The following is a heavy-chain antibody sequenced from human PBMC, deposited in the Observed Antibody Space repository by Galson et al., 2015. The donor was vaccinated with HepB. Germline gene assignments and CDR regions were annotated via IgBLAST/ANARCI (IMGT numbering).Heavy chain of an antibody. J-gene: IGHJ6*02. CDR2: INTGNGNS. D-gene: IGHD3-3*01. CDR1: GYTFTSFA. Sequence: SVKVSCKASGYTFTSFAIHWVRQAPGQRLEWMGWINTGNGNSKYSQKFQGRVSITRDTSASMSYMDLSSLRSEDTAVYYCARRTQYRGYDLGYYGMDVWGQGTTVTVSS. CDR3: ARRTQYRGYDLGYYGMDV. V-gene: IGHV1-3*04.